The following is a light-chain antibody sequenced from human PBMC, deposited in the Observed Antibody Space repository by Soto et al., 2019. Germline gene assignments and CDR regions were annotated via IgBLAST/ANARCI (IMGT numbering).Light chain of an antibody. Sequence: QSVLTQPPSASGTPGQRVTISCSGGSSNIGSGTVNWFQQLPGTAPKLIILTNNQRPSGVPDRFSGSKSGTSASLAISGLQSEDEADYYCTAWDDSLDGPVFGGGTKLTVL. CDR2: TNN. CDR1: SSNIGSGT. CDR3: TAWDDSLDGPV. J-gene: IGLJ2*01. V-gene: IGLV1-44*01.